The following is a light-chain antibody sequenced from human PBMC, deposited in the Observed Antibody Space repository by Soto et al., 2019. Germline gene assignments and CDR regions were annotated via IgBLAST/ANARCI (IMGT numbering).Light chain of an antibody. CDR2: DAS. CDR3: QQGSNWPPVFS. Sequence: EIVLTQSPATLSLSPGERATLSCRASQSVSSYLAWYQQKAGQAPRLLIYDASNRATGIPARFSGSGSGTDFTLTISSLEPEDFAVYYCQQGSNWPPVFSFGPGTKVDIK. J-gene: IGKJ3*01. V-gene: IGKV3-11*01. CDR1: QSVSSY.